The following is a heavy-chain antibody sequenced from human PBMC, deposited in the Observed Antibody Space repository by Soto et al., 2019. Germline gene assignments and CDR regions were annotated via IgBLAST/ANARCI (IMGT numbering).Heavy chain of an antibody. V-gene: IGHV3-43*02. D-gene: IGHD6-13*01. Sequence: GGSLRLSCAASGFTFDDYAMHWVRKAPGKGLEWVSLISGDGGSTYYADSVKGRFTISRDNSKNSLYLQMNSLRTEDTDLYYCAKGGYSSSLYYFDYWGHGTLVTVSS. CDR3: AKGGYSSSLYYFDY. CDR1: GFTFDDYA. J-gene: IGHJ4*01. CDR2: ISGDGGST.